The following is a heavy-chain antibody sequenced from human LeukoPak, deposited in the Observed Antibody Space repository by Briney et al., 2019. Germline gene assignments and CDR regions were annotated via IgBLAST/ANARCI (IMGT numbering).Heavy chain of an antibody. V-gene: IGHV3-23*01. CDR1: GFTFSSYA. CDR2: IGGGGGTT. CDR3: ARYNYDSGRPLDY. D-gene: IGHD3-10*01. J-gene: IGHJ4*02. Sequence: PGGSLRLSCAASGFTFSSYAMSWVRQAPGKGLEWLSTIGGGGGTTYYADSVKGRFTISRDNSKNTLELQMDSLRAEDTAVYYCARYNYDSGRPLDYWGQGTLVTVSS.